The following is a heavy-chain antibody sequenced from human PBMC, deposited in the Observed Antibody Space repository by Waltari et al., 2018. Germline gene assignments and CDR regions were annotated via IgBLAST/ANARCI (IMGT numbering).Heavy chain of an antibody. V-gene: IGHV1-2*02. J-gene: IGHJ4*02. CDR1: RYTFTGYC. Sequence: QVQLVQSGAEVKKPGASVKVSCKASRYTFTGYCMHWVRQAPGQGLEWVGSINLSSGDTEYAQKYHGRVTMTRDTSINTAYMELSRLKSDDTAMFYCARCGLYGTSWSTLDSWGQGTLVTVSS. CDR3: ARCGLYGTSWSTLDS. D-gene: IGHD6-13*01. CDR2: INLSSGDT.